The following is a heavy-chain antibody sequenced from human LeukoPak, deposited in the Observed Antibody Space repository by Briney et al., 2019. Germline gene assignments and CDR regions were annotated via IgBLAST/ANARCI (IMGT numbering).Heavy chain of an antibody. V-gene: IGHV3-30*04. J-gene: IGHJ6*04. CDR1: GFTFSSYA. Sequence: GGSLRLSCAASGFTFSSYAMHWDRQAPGKGLEWVAVISYDGSNKYYADSVKGRFTISRDNSKNTLYLQMNSLRAEDTAVYYCARTYSSGWYSDYGMDVWGKGTTVTVSS. CDR3: ARTYSSGWYSDYGMDV. CDR2: ISYDGSNK. D-gene: IGHD6-19*01.